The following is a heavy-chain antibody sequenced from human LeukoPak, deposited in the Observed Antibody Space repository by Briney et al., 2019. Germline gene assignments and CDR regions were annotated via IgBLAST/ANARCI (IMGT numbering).Heavy chain of an antibody. D-gene: IGHD1-26*01. J-gene: IGHJ3*02. CDR2: ISGSGGST. Sequence: GGSLRLSCAASGFTFSSYAMSWVRQAPGKGLEWVSAISGSGGSTYYADSVKGRFTISRDNSKNTLYLQMNSLRAEDTAVYYCAKGIVGATSHDAFDIWSQGTMVTVSS. CDR3: AKGIVGATSHDAFDI. CDR1: GFTFSSYA. V-gene: IGHV3-23*01.